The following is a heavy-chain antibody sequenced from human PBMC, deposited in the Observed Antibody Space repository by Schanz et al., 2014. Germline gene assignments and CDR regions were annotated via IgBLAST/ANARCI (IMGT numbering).Heavy chain of an antibody. V-gene: IGHV3-30*18. CDR2: ISYDGNEK. D-gene: IGHD2-15*01. Sequence: QVQLVESGGGVVQPGKSLRLSCAASGFAFSDYGMHWVRQAPGKGLEWVAFISYDGNEKNYPDSVKGRFTISRDNSRNTLSLQMDSLRADDTAVYHCAKERDIIGWNHGDYWGQGTLVTVSS. J-gene: IGHJ4*02. CDR1: GFAFSDYG. CDR3: AKERDIIGWNHGDY.